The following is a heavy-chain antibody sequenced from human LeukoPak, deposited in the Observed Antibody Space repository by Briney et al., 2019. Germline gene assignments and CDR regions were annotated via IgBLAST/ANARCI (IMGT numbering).Heavy chain of an antibody. Sequence: SQTLSLTCAISGDSVSSKSVSWSWMRHSPSRGLEYLGRTRYRSTWNTFYSLSVEGRITINADTSRNEGSLRLSSVSPEDTVLYDCVRDFNWAFDYWGQGTLVTVSS. J-gene: IGHJ4*02. CDR3: VRDFNWAFDY. CDR2: TRYRSTWNT. CDR1: GDSVSSKSVS. V-gene: IGHV6-1*01. D-gene: IGHD3-16*01.